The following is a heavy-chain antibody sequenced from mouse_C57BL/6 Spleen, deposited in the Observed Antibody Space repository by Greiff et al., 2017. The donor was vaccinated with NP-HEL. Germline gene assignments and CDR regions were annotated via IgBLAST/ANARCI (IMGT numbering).Heavy chain of an antibody. Sequence: EVQLQQSGPELVKPGASVKISCKASGYTFTDYYMNWVKQSHGKSLEWIGDINPNNGGTSYNQKFKGKATLTVDKSSSTAYMELRSLTSEDSAVYYCARSPFITTVAYFDYWGQGTTLTVSS. CDR3: ARSPFITTVAYFDY. D-gene: IGHD1-1*01. CDR1: GYTFTDYY. CDR2: INPNNGGT. J-gene: IGHJ2*01. V-gene: IGHV1-26*01.